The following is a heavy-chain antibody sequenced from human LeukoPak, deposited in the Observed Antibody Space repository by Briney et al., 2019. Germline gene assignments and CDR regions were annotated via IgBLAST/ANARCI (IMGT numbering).Heavy chain of an antibody. J-gene: IGHJ5*02. CDR1: GFPFSSYA. V-gene: IGHV3-53*01. D-gene: IGHD3-10*01. CDR3: ARGVSYGSGSYIGDP. Sequence: GGSLRLSCAASGFPFSSYAMNWVRQAPGKGLEWVSVIYSGGNTYYADSVKGRFTISRDNSKNTFYLQMNSLRAEDTAVYYCARGVSYGSGSYIGDPWGQGTLVTVSS. CDR2: IYSGGNT.